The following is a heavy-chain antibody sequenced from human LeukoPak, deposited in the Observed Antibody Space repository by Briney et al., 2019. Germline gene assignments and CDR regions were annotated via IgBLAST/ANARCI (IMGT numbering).Heavy chain of an antibody. D-gene: IGHD5-18*01. CDR3: ATDTGVGYYYMDV. CDR2: IYPGDSDT. CDR1: GYRFTSYW. J-gene: IGHJ6*03. V-gene: IGHV5-51*01. Sequence: GEPLKISFKGSGYRFTSYWIGWVRPVPGKGLEWMGIIYPGDSDTRYSPSFQGQVTISADKSISTAYLQWSSLKASDTAMYYCATDTGVGYYYMDVWGKGTTVTVSS.